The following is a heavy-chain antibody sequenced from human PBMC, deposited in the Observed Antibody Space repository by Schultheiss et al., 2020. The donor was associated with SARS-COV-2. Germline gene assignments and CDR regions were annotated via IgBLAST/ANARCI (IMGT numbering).Heavy chain of an antibody. D-gene: IGHD6-13*01. J-gene: IGHJ5*02. CDR1: GFTFSSYG. Sequence: GGSLRLSCVASGFTFSSYGMHWVRQAPGKGLEWVAVISYDGSNKYYADSVKGRFTISRDNSKNTLYLQMNSLRVEDTAVYYCARGVGAAAGTNWFDRWGQGSLVTVSS. CDR3: ARGVGAAAGTNWFDR. V-gene: IGHV3-30*03. CDR2: ISYDGSNK.